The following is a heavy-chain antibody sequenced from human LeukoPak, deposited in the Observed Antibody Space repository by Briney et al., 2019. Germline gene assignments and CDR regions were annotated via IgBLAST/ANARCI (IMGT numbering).Heavy chain of an antibody. V-gene: IGHV3-23*01. J-gene: IGHJ4*02. CDR2: ISGSGTIT. D-gene: IGHD6-6*01. Sequence: QPGESLRLSCAASGFTFSRYAMSWVRQAPGKGLEWVSAISGSGTITYYADSVKGRFTISRDNSKDTLYLQMNSLRVEDTAIYFCAILTTHSSSSQFDYWGQGTLVTVSS. CDR3: AILTTHSSSSQFDY. CDR1: GFTFSRYA.